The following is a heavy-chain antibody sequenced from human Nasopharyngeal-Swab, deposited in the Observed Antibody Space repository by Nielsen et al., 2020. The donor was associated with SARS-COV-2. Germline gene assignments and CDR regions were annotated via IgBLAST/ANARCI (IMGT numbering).Heavy chain of an antibody. CDR2: IWYDGSNK. Sequence: GGSLRLSCAASGFTFSNYGMHWVRQAPGKGLEWVAVIWYDGSNKYYADSVKGRFTISRDNAKNSLYLQMNSLRAEDTAVYYCARDRKSSGWYDDWGQGTLVTVSS. J-gene: IGHJ5*02. D-gene: IGHD6-19*01. CDR1: GFTFSNYG. V-gene: IGHV3-33*01. CDR3: ARDRKSSGWYDD.